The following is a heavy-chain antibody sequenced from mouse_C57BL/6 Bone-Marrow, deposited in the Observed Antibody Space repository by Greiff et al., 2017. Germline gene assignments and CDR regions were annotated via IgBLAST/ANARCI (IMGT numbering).Heavy chain of an antibody. Sequence: VQLQQSGAELVRPGASVKLSCTASGFNIKDDYMHWVKQRPEQGLEWIGWIDPENGDTEYASKFQGKATITADTSSNTAYLQLSSLTSEDTAVYYCTTDWVTTVVYFDYWGQGTTLTFSS. V-gene: IGHV14-4*01. CDR2: IDPENGDT. J-gene: IGHJ2*01. D-gene: IGHD1-1*01. CDR3: TTDWVTTVVYFDY. CDR1: GFNIKDDY.